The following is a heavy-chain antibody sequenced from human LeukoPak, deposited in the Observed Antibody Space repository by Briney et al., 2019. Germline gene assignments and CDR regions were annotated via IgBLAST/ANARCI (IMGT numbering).Heavy chain of an antibody. CDR2: IKSDGSNT. CDR3: AKSPAGGYSYGPSDY. J-gene: IGHJ4*02. V-gene: IGHV3-74*01. Sequence: GSLRLSCVASGFTSSSYWMHWVRQAPGKGLVWVSRIKSDGSNTSYADSVKGRFTTSRDNSKNTLYLQMNSLRAEDTAVYYCAKSPAGGYSYGPSDYWGQGTLVTVSS. D-gene: IGHD5-18*01. CDR1: GFTSSSYW.